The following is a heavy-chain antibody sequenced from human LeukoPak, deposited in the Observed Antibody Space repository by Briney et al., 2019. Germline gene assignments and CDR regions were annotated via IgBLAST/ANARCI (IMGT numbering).Heavy chain of an antibody. Sequence: PSETLSLTCTVFGGSISSYYWSWIRQPPGKGLEWIGYIYYSGSTNYNPSLKSRVTISVDTSKNQFSLKLSSVTAADTAVYYCARGGDFWSGYYRQHYYGMDVWGQGTTVTVSS. CDR1: GGSISSYY. CDR3: ARGGDFWSGYYRQHYYGMDV. CDR2: IYYSGST. J-gene: IGHJ6*02. D-gene: IGHD3-3*01. V-gene: IGHV4-59*01.